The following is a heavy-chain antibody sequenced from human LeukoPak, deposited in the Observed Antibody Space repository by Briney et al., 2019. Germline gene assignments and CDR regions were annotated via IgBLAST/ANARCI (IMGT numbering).Heavy chain of an antibody. CDR1: GFTFSSYG. Sequence: GGSLRLSCAASGFTFSSYGMHWVRQAPGKGLEWVAVISYDGSNKYYADSVKGRFTISRDNSKNTLYLQMNSLRAADTAVYYCARTYYDFWSGYLLYFDYWGQGTLVTVSS. D-gene: IGHD3-3*01. J-gene: IGHJ4*02. V-gene: IGHV3-30*03. CDR2: ISYDGSNK. CDR3: ARTYYDFWSGYLLYFDY.